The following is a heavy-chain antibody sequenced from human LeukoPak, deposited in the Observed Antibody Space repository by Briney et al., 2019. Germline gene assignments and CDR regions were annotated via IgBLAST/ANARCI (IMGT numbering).Heavy chain of an antibody. CDR2: INHSGST. CDR3: ARGRPRLGQVYFDY. Sequence: SETLSLTCAVYGGSFSGYYWSWIRQPPGKGLEWIGEINHSGSTNYNPSLKSRVTISVDTSKNQFSLKLSSVTAADTAVYYCARGRPRLGQVYFDYWGQGTLVTVSS. D-gene: IGHD6-19*01. V-gene: IGHV4-34*01. CDR1: GGSFSGYY. J-gene: IGHJ4*02.